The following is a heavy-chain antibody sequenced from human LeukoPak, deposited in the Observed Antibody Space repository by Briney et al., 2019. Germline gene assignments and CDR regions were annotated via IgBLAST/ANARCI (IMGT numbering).Heavy chain of an antibody. CDR3: ARDIYCDYVAIHYYYYMDV. J-gene: IGHJ6*03. CDR2: IYYSGST. Sequence: SETLSLTCTVSGGSISSSSYYWGWIRQPPGNGLEWIGSIYYSGSTYYNPSLKSRVTISVDTSKNQFSLKLSSVTAADTAVYYCARDIYCDYVAIHYYYYMDVWGKGTTVTVSS. CDR1: GGSISSSSYY. V-gene: IGHV4-39*02. D-gene: IGHD4-17*01.